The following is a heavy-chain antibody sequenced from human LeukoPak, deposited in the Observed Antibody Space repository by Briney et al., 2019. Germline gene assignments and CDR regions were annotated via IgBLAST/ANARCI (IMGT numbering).Heavy chain of an antibody. CDR3: ARSGIAVAVSYFEY. D-gene: IGHD6-19*01. Sequence: PSETLSLTCDVSGGSITQTNFWTWVRQPPGKGLEWIGEVNLQGGTNYNPSLLRRVAISVDTSANHVSLQMTSVTAADTAVYYCARSGIAVAVSYFEYWGQGTLVTVSS. CDR1: GGSITQTNF. V-gene: IGHV4-4*02. CDR2: VNLQGGT. J-gene: IGHJ4*02.